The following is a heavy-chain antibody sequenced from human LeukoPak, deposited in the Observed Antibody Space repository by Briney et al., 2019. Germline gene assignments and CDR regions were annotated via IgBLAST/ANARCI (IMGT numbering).Heavy chain of an antibody. CDR2: IYSGGST. CDR3: ARDNAVPGRGYYFDY. Sequence: GGSLRLSCAASGFTVSSNYMSWVRQAPGKGLEWVSVIYSGGSTYYANSVKGRFTISRDNSKNTLYLQMNSLRAEDTAVYYCARDNAVPGRGYYFDYWGQGTWSPSPQ. J-gene: IGHJ4*02. V-gene: IGHV3-53*01. D-gene: IGHD6-19*01. CDR1: GFTVSSNY.